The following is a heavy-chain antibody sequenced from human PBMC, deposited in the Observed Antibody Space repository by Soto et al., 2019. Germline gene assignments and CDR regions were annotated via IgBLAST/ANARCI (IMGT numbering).Heavy chain of an antibody. CDR1: GYTFTSYG. V-gene: IGHV1-18*01. Sequence: ASVKVSCKASGYTFTSYGISWVRQAPGQGLEWMGWISAYNGNTNYAQKLQGRVTMTTDTSTSTAYMELRSLRSDDTAVYYCARDLYYDSSGYYPGPWGQGTLVTVSS. CDR2: ISAYNGNT. CDR3: ARDLYYDSSGYYPGP. J-gene: IGHJ5*02. D-gene: IGHD3-22*01.